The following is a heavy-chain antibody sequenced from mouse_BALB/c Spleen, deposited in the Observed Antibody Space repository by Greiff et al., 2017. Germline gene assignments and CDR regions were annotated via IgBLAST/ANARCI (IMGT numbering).Heavy chain of an antibody. CDR3: ARSEGDFDV. CDR1: GFNIKDTY. CDR2: IDPANGNT. Sequence: EVQLVESGAELVKPGASVKLSCTASGFNIKDTYMHWVKQRPEQGLEWIGRIDPANGNTKYDPKFQGKATITADTSSNTAYLQLSSLTSEDTAVYYCARSEGDFDVWGAGTTVTVSS. V-gene: IGHV14-3*02. J-gene: IGHJ1*01.